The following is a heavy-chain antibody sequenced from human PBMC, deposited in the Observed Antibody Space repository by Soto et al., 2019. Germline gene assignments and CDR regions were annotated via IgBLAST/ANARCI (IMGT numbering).Heavy chain of an antibody. CDR2: IIPIFGTA. D-gene: IGHD2-8*02. J-gene: IGHJ6*02. V-gene: IGHV1-69*01. CDR1: GGTFSSYA. Sequence: QVQLVQSGAEVKKPGSSVKVSCKASGGTFSSYAISWVRQAPGQGLEWMGGIIPIFGTANYAQKFQGRVTITADESTSTAYMELSSLRSEDTAVYYCARDLPGGVPRNYYYYGMDVWGQGTTVTVSS. CDR3: ARDLPGGVPRNYYYYGMDV.